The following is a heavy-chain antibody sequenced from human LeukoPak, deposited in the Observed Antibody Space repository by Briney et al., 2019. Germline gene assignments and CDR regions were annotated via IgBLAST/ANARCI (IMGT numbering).Heavy chain of an antibody. V-gene: IGHV4-61*08. CDR2: MYSGST. J-gene: IGHJ3*02. CDR1: GGSISSGGYY. CDR3: ARDRFLVVPAFDI. D-gene: IGHD2-2*01. Sequence: PSETLSLTCTVSGGSISSGGYYWSWIRQPPGKGLEWIGYMYSGSTNYNPSLKSRVTISVDTSKNQFSLKLTSVTAADTAVYYCARDRFLVVPAFDIWGQGTMVTVSS.